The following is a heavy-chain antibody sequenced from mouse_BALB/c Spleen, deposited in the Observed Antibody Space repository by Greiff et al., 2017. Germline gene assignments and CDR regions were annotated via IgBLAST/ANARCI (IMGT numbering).Heavy chain of an antibody. Sequence: EVKLMGSGGGLVKPGGSGNLSCEASGFPFSSFGMQWVRQAPGKGLEWVAYISSGSSTIYYADTVKGRFTISRDNPKNTLFLQMTSLRSEDTAMYYCASYYDSSFAYWGQGTLVTVSA. CDR2: ISSGSSTI. CDR3: ASYYDSSFAY. J-gene: IGHJ3*01. V-gene: IGHV5-17*02. D-gene: IGHD2-4*01. CDR1: GFPFSSFG.